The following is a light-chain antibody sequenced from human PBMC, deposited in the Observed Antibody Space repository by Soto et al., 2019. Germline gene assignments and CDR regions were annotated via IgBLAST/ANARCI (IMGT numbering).Light chain of an antibody. Sequence: DIQMTQSPSTLSASVGDRGTITCRASQSISSWLAWYQQKPGKAPKLLIYDASSLESGVPSRFSGSGSGTEFTLTISSLQPDDFAPYYCQQYNSYSWTFGQGTKVEIK. CDR2: DAS. CDR1: QSISSW. J-gene: IGKJ1*01. CDR3: QQYNSYSWT. V-gene: IGKV1-5*01.